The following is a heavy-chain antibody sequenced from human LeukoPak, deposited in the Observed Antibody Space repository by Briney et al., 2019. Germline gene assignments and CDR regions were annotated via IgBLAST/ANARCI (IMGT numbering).Heavy chain of an antibody. J-gene: IGHJ4*02. V-gene: IGHV3-21*01. CDR2: ISSSSSYI. D-gene: IGHD3-10*01. CDR1: GFTFSSYS. CDR3: ARDSGGTFDY. Sequence: GGYLRLSCAASGFTFSSYSMNWVRQAPGKGLEWVSSISSSSSYIYYADSVKGRFTISRDNAKNSLYLQMNSLRAEDTAVYYCARDSGGTFDYWGQGTLVTVSS.